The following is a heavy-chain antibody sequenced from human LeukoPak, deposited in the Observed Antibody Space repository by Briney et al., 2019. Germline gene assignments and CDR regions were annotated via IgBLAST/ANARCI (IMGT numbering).Heavy chain of an antibody. J-gene: IGHJ4*02. V-gene: IGHV1-2*02. Sequence: ASVKVSCKASGYTFTGYYMHWVRQAPGQGLEWMGWINPNSGGTNYAQKFQGRVTMTRDTSISTAYMELSRLRSDDTAVYYCATYRLLSIAAGPFDYWGQGTLVTVSS. CDR2: INPNSGGT. CDR1: GYTFTGYY. D-gene: IGHD6-13*01. CDR3: ATYRLLSIAAGPFDY.